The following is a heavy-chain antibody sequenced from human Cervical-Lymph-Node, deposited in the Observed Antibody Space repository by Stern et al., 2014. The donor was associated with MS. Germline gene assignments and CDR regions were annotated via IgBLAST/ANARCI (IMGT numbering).Heavy chain of an antibody. Sequence: VQLVESGGGLVRPGGSLRLSCAASGFTFSDNYMSWIRQAPGKGLEWISYISSRGSAIYYADSVRGRFTISRDNAKNSLFLQVNSLRVEDTATYYCARDQSSKLRDIAAQAWGQGTLVTVSS. CDR1: GFTFSDNY. V-gene: IGHV3-11*01. J-gene: IGHJ5*02. CDR3: ARDQSSKLRDIAAQA. D-gene: IGHD6-13*01. CDR2: ISSRGSAI.